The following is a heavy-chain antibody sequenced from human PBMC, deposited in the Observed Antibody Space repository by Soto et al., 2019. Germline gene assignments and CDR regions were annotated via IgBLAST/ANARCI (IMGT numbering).Heavy chain of an antibody. CDR3: ARDYDILTGYPIDAFDI. CDR2: ISAYNGNT. V-gene: IGHV1-18*01. CDR1: GYTFTSYG. D-gene: IGHD3-9*01. J-gene: IGHJ3*02. Sequence: ASVKVSCKASGYTFTSYGISWVRQAPGQGLEWMGWISAYNGNTNYAQKLQGRVTMTTDTSTSTAYMELRSLRSDDTAVYYCARDYDILTGYPIDAFDIWGQGTMVTVSS.